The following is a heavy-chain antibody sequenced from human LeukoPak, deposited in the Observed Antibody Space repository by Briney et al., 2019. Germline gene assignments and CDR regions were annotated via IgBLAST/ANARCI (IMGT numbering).Heavy chain of an antibody. CDR2: ISAYNGNT. D-gene: IGHD6-13*01. CDR1: GYTFTSYG. V-gene: IGHV1-18*01. Sequence: ASVTVSCKASGYTFTSYGISWVRQAPGQGLEWMGWISAYNGNTNYAQKLQGRVTMTTDTSTSTAYMELRSLRSDDTAVYYCARSGGSGYSSSWYGDYWGQGTLVTVSS. CDR3: ARSGGSGYSSSWYGDY. J-gene: IGHJ4*02.